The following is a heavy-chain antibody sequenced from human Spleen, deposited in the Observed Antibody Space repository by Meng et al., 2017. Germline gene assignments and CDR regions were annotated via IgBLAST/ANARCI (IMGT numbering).Heavy chain of an antibody. Sequence: QGQLQESGPGLVKPSQTLSLTCTVSGGSISSGGYYWSWTRQHPGKGLECIGYIYYSGSSYYNPSLESRVTISVDTSKNQFSLKLTSVTAADTAVYYCARAGIPDGFDIWGQGTMVTVSS. CDR3: ARAGIPDGFDI. V-gene: IGHV4-31*03. CDR2: IYYSGSS. J-gene: IGHJ3*02. D-gene: IGHD2-21*01. CDR1: GGSISSGGYY.